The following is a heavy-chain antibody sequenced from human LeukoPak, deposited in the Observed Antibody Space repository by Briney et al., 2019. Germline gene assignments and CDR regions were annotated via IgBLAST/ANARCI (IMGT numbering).Heavy chain of an antibody. CDR1: GGSIRTYY. V-gene: IGHV4-4*07. J-gene: IGHJ4*02. CDR2: IYTSGST. CDR3: ARSSIVGTTDYFDY. D-gene: IGHD1-26*01. Sequence: SETLSLTRTVSGGSIRTYYWSWIRPPAGKGLEWMGRIYTSGSTNYNPSLKCRVTMSVDTSKNQFSLKLTSVTAADTAMYYCARSSIVGTTDYFDYWGQGTLVTVSS.